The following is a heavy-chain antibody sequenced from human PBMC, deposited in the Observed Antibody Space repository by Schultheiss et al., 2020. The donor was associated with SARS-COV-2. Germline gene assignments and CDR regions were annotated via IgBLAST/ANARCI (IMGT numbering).Heavy chain of an antibody. J-gene: IGHJ2*01. Sequence: SVKVSCKACGGTFSSYAIRGVRQAPGQGLEWMGGIIPIFGTANYAQKFQGRVTITADESTSTAYMELSSLRSEDTAVYYCAIDRYDFWSGYVSYWYFDLWGRGTLVTVSS. V-gene: IGHV1-69*13. CDR2: IIPIFGTA. CDR3: AIDRYDFWSGYVSYWYFDL. D-gene: IGHD3-3*01. CDR1: GGTFSSYA.